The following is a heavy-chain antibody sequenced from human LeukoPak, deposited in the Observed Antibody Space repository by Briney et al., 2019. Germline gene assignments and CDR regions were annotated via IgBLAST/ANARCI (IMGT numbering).Heavy chain of an antibody. CDR2: IKEDGSKT. J-gene: IGHJ4*02. V-gene: IGHV3-7*01. CDR3: ATGQVFDY. Sequence: PGGSLRLSCVVSGFPFSSYWRSWVRQAPGRGLEWVANIKEDGSKTYYVDSVKGRFTISRDNAMNSLYLEMNSLRAEDTAVYYCATGQVFDYWGQGTLVTASS. CDR1: GFPFSSYW.